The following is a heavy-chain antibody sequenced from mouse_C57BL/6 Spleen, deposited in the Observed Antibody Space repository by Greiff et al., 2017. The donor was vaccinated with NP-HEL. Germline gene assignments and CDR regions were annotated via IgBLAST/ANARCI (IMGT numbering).Heavy chain of an antibody. V-gene: IGHV1-82*01. D-gene: IGHD2-1*01. Sequence: VQLQQSGPELVKPGASVKISCKASGYAFSSFWMNWVKQRPGKGLEWIGRIYPGDGDTNYNGKFKGKATLTADKSSSTAYMQLSSLTSEDSAVYFCARRDGNFPWFAYWGQGTLVTVSA. J-gene: IGHJ3*01. CDR2: IYPGDGDT. CDR1: GYAFSSFW. CDR3: ARRDGNFPWFAY.